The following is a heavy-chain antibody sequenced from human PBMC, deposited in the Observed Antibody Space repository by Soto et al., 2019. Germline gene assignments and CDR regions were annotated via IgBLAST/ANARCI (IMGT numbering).Heavy chain of an antibody. J-gene: IGHJ6*02. CDR2: ISSSSSYI. Sequence: GGSLRLSCAASGFTFSSYSMNWVRQAPGKGLEWVSSISSSSSYIYYADSVKGRFTISRDNAKNSLYLQMNSLRAEDTAVYYCARVQVGVVVVAATLVHYYGMDVWGQGTTVTVSS. D-gene: IGHD2-15*01. CDR1: GFTFSSYS. V-gene: IGHV3-21*01. CDR3: ARVQVGVVVVAATLVHYYGMDV.